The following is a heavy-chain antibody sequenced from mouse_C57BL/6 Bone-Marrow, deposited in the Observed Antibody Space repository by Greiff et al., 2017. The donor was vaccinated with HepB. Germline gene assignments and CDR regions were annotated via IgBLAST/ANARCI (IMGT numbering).Heavy chain of an antibody. CDR3: AREGGSKYFDV. V-gene: IGHV1-42*01. J-gene: IGHJ1*03. Sequence: EVQVVESGPELVKPGASVKISCKASGYSFTGYYMNWVKQSPEKSLEWIGEINPSTGGTTYNQKFKAKATLTVDKSSSTAYMQLKSLTSEDSAVYYCAREGGSKYFDVWGTGTTVTVSS. CDR2: INPSTGGT. CDR1: GYSFTGYY. D-gene: IGHD1-1*01.